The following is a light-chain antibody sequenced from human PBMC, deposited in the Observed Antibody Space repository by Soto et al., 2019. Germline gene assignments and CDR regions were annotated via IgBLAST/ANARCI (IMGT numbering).Light chain of an antibody. Sequence: DIVMTQSPDSLAVSLGEGATINCKSSHRVLYSSNNKNYLAWYQQKPGQPPKLLIYWASTRESGVPDRFSGSGSGTDFTLTISSLQAEDVAVYYCQQYYSTRTFGQGTKVDIK. CDR3: QQYYSTRT. V-gene: IGKV4-1*01. CDR2: WAS. J-gene: IGKJ1*01. CDR1: HRVLYSSNNKNY.